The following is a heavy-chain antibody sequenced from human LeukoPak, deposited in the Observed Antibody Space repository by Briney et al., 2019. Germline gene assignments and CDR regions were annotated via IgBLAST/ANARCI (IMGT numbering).Heavy chain of an antibody. CDR2: ISAYNGNT. D-gene: IGHD2-2*01. Sequence: ASVKVSRKASGYTFTSYGISWVRQAPGQGLEWMGWISAYNGNTNYAQKLQGRVTMTTDTSTSTAYMELRSLRSDDTAVYYCARDYRPHYAPDYWGQGTLVTVSS. CDR1: GYTFTSYG. V-gene: IGHV1-18*04. J-gene: IGHJ4*02. CDR3: ARDYRPHYAPDY.